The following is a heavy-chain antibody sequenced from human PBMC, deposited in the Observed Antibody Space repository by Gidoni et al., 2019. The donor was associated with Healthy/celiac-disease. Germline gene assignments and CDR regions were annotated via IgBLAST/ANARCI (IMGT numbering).Heavy chain of an antibody. Sequence: EVQLVETGGGLIQPGGSLRLSGAASGFTVSSNYMSWVRQAPGKGLEWVSVIYSGGSTYYADSVKGRFTISRDNSKNTLYLQMNSLRAEDTAVYYCARDSRSSGWYPLGYWGQGTLVTVSS. CDR3: ARDSRSSGWYPLGY. D-gene: IGHD6-19*01. CDR2: IYSGGST. V-gene: IGHV3-53*02. J-gene: IGHJ4*02. CDR1: GFTVSSNY.